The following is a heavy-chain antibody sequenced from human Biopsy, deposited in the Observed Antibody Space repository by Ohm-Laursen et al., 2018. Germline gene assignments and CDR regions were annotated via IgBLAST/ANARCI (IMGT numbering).Heavy chain of an antibody. CDR3: ARHDGNGPFALDS. CDR2: VYHSGTT. V-gene: IGHV4-39*01. CDR1: GGSISSGSNY. Sequence: TLSLTCIVSGGSISSGSNYWAWIRQPPGKGLEWIGSVYHSGTTYYSPSLKSRVTISVDTSKNQLSLKVTSVTAADTAAYYCARHDGNGPFALDSWGQGTLVIVSS. D-gene: IGHD5-24*01. J-gene: IGHJ4*02.